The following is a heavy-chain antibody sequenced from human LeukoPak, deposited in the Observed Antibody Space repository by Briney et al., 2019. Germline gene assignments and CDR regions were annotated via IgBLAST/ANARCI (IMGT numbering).Heavy chain of an antibody. CDR2: MNPNSGNT. CDR1: GYTFTSYD. J-gene: IGHJ6*03. Sequence: ASVKVSCKASGYTFTSYDINWVRQATGQGLEWMGWMNPNSGNTGYAQKFQGRVTITRNTSISTAYMELSSLRSEDTAVYYCARGVGYCGSTSCYTNYYMDVWGKGTTVTVSS. CDR3: ARGVGYCGSTSCYTNYYMDV. V-gene: IGHV1-8*03. D-gene: IGHD2-2*02.